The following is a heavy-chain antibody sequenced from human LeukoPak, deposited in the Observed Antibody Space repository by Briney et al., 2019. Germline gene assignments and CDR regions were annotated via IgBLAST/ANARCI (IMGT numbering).Heavy chain of an antibody. Sequence: GGSLRLSCAASGVIISNFGMHWVRQAPGKGLEWVAVIWYDGSKKNHADSVKGRFTISRDNSKNTLYLQMNSLRAEDTAVYYCAKDPPRGITMVRGTLDYWGQGTLVTVSS. D-gene: IGHD3-10*01. CDR2: IWYDGSKK. J-gene: IGHJ4*02. CDR3: AKDPPRGITMVRGTLDY. CDR1: GVIISNFG. V-gene: IGHV3-33*06.